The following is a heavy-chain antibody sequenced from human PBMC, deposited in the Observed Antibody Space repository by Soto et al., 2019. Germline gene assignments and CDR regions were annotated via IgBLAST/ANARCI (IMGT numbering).Heavy chain of an antibody. CDR2: IKQDGSEK. D-gene: IGHD3-3*01. V-gene: IGHV3-7*02. Sequence: VQLVQSGAEVKKPGASVKVSCKASGYTFTGYYMHWVRQAPGQGLEWMANIKQDGSEKYYVDSVKGRFTISRDNAKNSLYLQMNRLRAEDTAVYYCASGRSYYDFWSGWDYCGQGTLVTVSS. CDR3: ASGRSYYDFWSGWDY. J-gene: IGHJ4*02. CDR1: GYTFTGYY.